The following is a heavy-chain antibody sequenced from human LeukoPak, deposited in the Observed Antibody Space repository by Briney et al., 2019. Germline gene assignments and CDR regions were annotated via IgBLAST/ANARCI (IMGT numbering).Heavy chain of an antibody. V-gene: IGHV1-8*01. CDR2: MNPNSGNT. D-gene: IGHD1-26*01. CDR3: ARDSKWGLPDAFDI. Sequence: ASVKVSCKASGYTFTSYDINWVRQATGQGLEWMGWMNPNSGNTGYAQKFQGRVTMTRNTSISTAYMELSSLRSEDTAVYYCARDSKWGLPDAFDIWGQGTMVTVSS. CDR1: GYTFTSYD. J-gene: IGHJ3*02.